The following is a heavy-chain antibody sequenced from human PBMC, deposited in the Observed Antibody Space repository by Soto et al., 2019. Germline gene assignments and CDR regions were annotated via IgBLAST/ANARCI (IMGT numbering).Heavy chain of an antibody. J-gene: IGHJ6*02. V-gene: IGHV3-30-3*01. D-gene: IGHD3-10*01. CDR1: GFTFSSYA. Sequence: PGGSLRLSCAASGFTFSSYAMHWVRQAPGKGLEWVAVISYDGSNKYYADSVKGRFTISRDNSKNTLYLQMNSLRAEDTAVYYCARALISYGSGPTGVWGQGTTVTVSS. CDR3: ARALISYGSGPTGV. CDR2: ISYDGSNK.